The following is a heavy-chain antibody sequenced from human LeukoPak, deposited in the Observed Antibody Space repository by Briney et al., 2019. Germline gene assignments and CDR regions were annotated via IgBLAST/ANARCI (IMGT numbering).Heavy chain of an antibody. D-gene: IGHD5-12*01. J-gene: IGHJ4*02. CDR1: GGSFSGYY. Sequence: SETPSLTCAVYGGSFSGYYWSWIYQPPGKGLEWIGEINHSGSTNYNPSLKSRVTISVDTSKNQFSLKLSSVTAADTAVYYCARGLGEWLRFGRFDYWGQGTLVTVSS. CDR2: INHSGST. V-gene: IGHV4-34*01. CDR3: ARGLGEWLRFGRFDY.